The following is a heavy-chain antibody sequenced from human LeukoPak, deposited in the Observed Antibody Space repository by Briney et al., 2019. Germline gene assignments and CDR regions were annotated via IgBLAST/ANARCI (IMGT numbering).Heavy chain of an antibody. D-gene: IGHD3-10*01. CDR3: ARVSEWFGEINWFDP. J-gene: IGHJ5*02. Sequence: SQTLSLTYTVSGGSISSGDYYWSWIRQHPGKGLEWIGYIYYSGSTYYNPSLKSRVIISVDMSKNQFSLKLSSVTAADTAVYYCARVSEWFGEINWFDPWGQGTPVTVSS. V-gene: IGHV4-31*03. CDR2: IYYSGST. CDR1: GGSISSGDYY.